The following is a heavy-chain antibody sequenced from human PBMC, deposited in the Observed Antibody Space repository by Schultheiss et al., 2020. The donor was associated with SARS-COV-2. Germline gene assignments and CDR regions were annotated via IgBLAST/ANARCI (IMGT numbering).Heavy chain of an antibody. Sequence: SETLSLTCTVSGGSISSGGYYWSWIRQHPGKGLEWIGYIYYSGSTYYNPSLKSRVTISIDTSKNQFSLRLTSVTATDTAVYYCARGGEGTGWEYYYDSWGQGTLVTVSS. CDR1: GGSISSGGYY. J-gene: IGHJ4*02. D-gene: IGHD6-19*01. V-gene: IGHV4-31*03. CDR3: ARGGEGTGWEYYYDS. CDR2: IYYSGST.